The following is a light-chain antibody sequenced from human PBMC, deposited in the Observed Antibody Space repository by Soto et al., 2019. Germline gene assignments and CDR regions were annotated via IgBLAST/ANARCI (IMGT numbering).Light chain of an antibody. CDR3: QQYYSTPWT. J-gene: IGKJ1*01. CDR1: PSVLYSSNNKNH. Sequence: DIVMTQFPDSLAVSLGERATINCKSSPSVLYSSNNKNHLAWYQQKPGQPPKLLIYWASARESGVPDRFSGSGSGTDFTLTISSLQAEDVAVYYCQQYYSTPWTFGQGTKVEIK. V-gene: IGKV4-1*01. CDR2: WAS.